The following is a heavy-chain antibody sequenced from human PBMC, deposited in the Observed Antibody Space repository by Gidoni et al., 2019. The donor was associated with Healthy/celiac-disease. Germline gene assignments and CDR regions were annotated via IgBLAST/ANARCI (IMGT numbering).Heavy chain of an antibody. Sequence: QVQLGQSGAEVKKPGASVKVSGKASGYTFTSYGISWLRQAPGQGLEWMGWISAYNGNTNYAQKLQGRVTMTTDTSTSTAYMELRSLRSDDTAVYYCARDWDPIAAAGTDPFDYWGQGTLVTVSS. CDR3: ARDWDPIAAAGTDPFDY. J-gene: IGHJ4*02. D-gene: IGHD6-13*01. V-gene: IGHV1-18*01. CDR1: GYTFTSYG. CDR2: ISAYNGNT.